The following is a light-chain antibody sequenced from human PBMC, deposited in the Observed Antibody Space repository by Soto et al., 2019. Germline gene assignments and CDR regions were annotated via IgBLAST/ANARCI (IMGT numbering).Light chain of an antibody. CDR1: QSLDRW. J-gene: IGKJ4*01. Sequence: DIQMTQSPSALSASVGDRVTITCRASQSLDRWLAWYQQKPGKAPNLLIYDASTSESGVPSRFSGSGSGTEFTLTITSLQPGDSATYYCQHYNSYPCTFGGGTKVEIK. CDR2: DAS. CDR3: QHYNSYPCT. V-gene: IGKV1-5*01.